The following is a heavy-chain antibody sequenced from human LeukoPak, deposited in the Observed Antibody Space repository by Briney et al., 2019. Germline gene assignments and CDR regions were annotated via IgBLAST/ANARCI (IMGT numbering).Heavy chain of an antibody. J-gene: IGHJ4*02. V-gene: IGHV3-23*01. CDR3: AKDSYDNSI. CDR1: GFTFSSYG. Sequence: GGSLRLSCAASGFTFSSYGMTWVRQAPGKGLEWVSAISDSGGRAFYADSVKGRFTISRDNSKNTLYLQMHSLRAEDTAVYYCAKDSYDNSIWGQGTLVTVSS. CDR2: ISDSGGRA. D-gene: IGHD3-22*01.